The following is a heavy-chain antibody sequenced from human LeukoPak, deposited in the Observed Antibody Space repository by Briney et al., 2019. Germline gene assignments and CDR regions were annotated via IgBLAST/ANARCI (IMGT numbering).Heavy chain of an antibody. V-gene: IGHV4-34*01. J-gene: IGHJ4*02. Sequence: PGGSLRLSCTASGFTFGDYAMSWIRQPPGKGLEWIGEINHSGSTNYNPSLKSRVTISVDTSKNQFSLKLSSVTAADTAVYYCARGGYYYDSSGHHYWGQGTLVTVSS. CDR1: GFTFGDYA. CDR2: INHSGST. CDR3: ARGGYYYDSSGHHY. D-gene: IGHD3-22*01.